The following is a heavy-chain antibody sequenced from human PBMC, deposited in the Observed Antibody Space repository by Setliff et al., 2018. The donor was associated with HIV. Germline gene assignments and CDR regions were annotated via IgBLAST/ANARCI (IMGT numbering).Heavy chain of an antibody. CDR3: VRRHDSDFSGDPDWFDP. V-gene: IGHV3-30*01. D-gene: IGHD2-15*01. J-gene: IGHJ5*02. CDR1: GFTFSYYA. CDR2: LSDDGSRK. Sequence: GGSLRLSCAASGFTFSYYAMHWVRQGPGKGLEWLAVLSDDGSRKSYADSLEGRFTISRDNSKNTLFLLVNRLRPEDTAVYYCVRRHDSDFSGDPDWFDPWGQGILVTVSS.